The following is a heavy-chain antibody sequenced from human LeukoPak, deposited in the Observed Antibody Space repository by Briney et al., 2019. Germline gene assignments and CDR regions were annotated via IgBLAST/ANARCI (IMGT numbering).Heavy chain of an antibody. J-gene: IGHJ4*02. V-gene: IGHV3-20*04. D-gene: IGHD6-13*01. CDR1: GFTFDDYG. CDR2: INWNGGST. CDR3: ASGLIAAAGTAGY. Sequence: PGGSLRLSCVASGFTFDDYGVSWVRQAPGKGLEWVSGINWNGGSTGYADSVKGRFTISRDNAKNSLYLQMNSLRAEDTALYYCASGLIAAAGTAGYWGQGTLVTVSS.